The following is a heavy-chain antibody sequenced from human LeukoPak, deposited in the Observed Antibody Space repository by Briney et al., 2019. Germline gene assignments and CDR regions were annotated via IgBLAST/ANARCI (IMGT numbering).Heavy chain of an antibody. D-gene: IGHD3-22*01. CDR1: GFTLSSYD. CDR2: ISGRGGRT. V-gene: IGHV3-23*01. J-gene: IGHJ3*02. Sequence: GGSLRLSCAASGFTLSSYDMSWVRQAPGKGLAWVSDISGRGGRTYYADSVKGRFTISRDNSKNTLYLQMNSLRAEDTAVYYCARDPSTYYYDSTGLGGAFDIWGQGTMVTVSS. CDR3: ARDPSTYYYDSTGLGGAFDI.